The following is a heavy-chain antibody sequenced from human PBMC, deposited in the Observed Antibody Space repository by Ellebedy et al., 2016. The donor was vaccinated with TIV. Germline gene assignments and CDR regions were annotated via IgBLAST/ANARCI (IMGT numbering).Heavy chain of an antibody. Sequence: PGGSLRLSCAASGFNFSSYAMSWVRQAPGKGLEWVSVIYSGGSTYYADSVKGRFTISRDNSKNTLYLQMNSLRAEDTAVYYCAREDFWSGFMSAFDIWGQGTMVTVSS. V-gene: IGHV3-66*01. J-gene: IGHJ3*02. CDR1: GFNFSSYA. D-gene: IGHD3-3*01. CDR3: AREDFWSGFMSAFDI. CDR2: IYSGGST.